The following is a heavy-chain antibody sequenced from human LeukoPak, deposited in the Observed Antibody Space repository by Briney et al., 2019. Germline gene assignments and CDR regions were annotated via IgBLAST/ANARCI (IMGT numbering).Heavy chain of an antibody. CDR3: AKDRGRQWLTIGVFDY. J-gene: IGHJ4*02. CDR1: GFTFSSYA. V-gene: IGHV3-23*01. Sequence: PGGSLRLSCAAPGFTFSSYAMSWVRQAPGKGLEWVSAISGSGGSTYYADSVKGRFTISRDNSKNTLYLQMNSLRAEDTAVYYCAKDRGRQWLTIGVFDYWGQGTLVTVSS. CDR2: ISGSGGST. D-gene: IGHD6-19*01.